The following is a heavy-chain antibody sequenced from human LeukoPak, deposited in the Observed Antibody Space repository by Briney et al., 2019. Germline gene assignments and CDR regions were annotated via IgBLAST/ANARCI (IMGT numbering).Heavy chain of an antibody. J-gene: IGHJ5*02. Sequence: GGSLRLSCAVSGFTFGNYGMHWVRQAPGQGLEWMGIINPSGGSTSYAQKFQGRVTMTRDTSTSTVYMELSSLRSEDTAVYYCARDGSSGWSLYNWFDPWGQGTLVTVSS. CDR3: ARDGSSGWSLYNWFDP. V-gene: IGHV1-46*01. CDR2: INPSGGST. D-gene: IGHD6-19*01. CDR1: GFTFGNYG.